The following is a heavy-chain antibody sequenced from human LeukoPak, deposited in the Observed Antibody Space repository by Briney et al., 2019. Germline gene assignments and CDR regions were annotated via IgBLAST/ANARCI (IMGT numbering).Heavy chain of an antibody. J-gene: IGHJ4*02. CDR1: GFTFSSYE. CDR2: ISISGSTI. CDR3: ARGRMGVGANDY. Sequence: PGGSLRLSCVASGFTFSSYEMNWVRQAPGKGLEWVSYISISGSTIYYADSVKGRFTISRDNAKNSLYLQMNSLRAEDMAVYYCARGRMGVGANDYWGQGTLVTVS. D-gene: IGHD1-26*01. V-gene: IGHV3-48*03.